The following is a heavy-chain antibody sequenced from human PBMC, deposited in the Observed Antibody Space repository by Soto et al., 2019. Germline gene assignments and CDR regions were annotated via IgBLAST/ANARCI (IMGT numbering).Heavy chain of an antibody. CDR1: GGTFSSYT. D-gene: IGHD3-10*01. Sequence: QVQLVQSGAEVKKPGSSVKVSCKASGGTFSSYTISWVRQAPGQGLEWMGRIIPILGIANYAQKFQGRVTITADKSTRTAYMELRSLVSEATAVYYCARGHYYGSGSYYPPDAFDTWGQGTMVTVSS. CDR2: IIPILGIA. J-gene: IGHJ3*02. V-gene: IGHV1-69*02. CDR3: ARGHYYGSGSYYPPDAFDT.